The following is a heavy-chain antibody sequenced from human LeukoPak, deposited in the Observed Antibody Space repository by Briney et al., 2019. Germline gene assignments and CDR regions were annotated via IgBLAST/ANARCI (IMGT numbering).Heavy chain of an antibody. J-gene: IGHJ4*02. D-gene: IGHD3-10*01. CDR3: ARDRLLLWFGEFQN. V-gene: IGHV3-7*01. CDR1: GFTFSSYR. CDR2: IKQDGSEK. Sequence: PGGSLRLSCAASGFTFSSYRMNWVRQAPGKGLEWVANIKQDGSEKYYVDSVKGRFTISRDNAKSSLYLQMNSLRAEDTAVYYCARDRLLLWFGEFQNGGQGTLVTVSS.